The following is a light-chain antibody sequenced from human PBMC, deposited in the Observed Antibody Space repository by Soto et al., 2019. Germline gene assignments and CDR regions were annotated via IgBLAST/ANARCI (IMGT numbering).Light chain of an antibody. V-gene: IGKV3-15*01. J-gene: IGKJ3*01. CDR2: GAS. CDR3: QQYNNWPPLT. Sequence: ETVVTQSPASLSASPGERVTLSCRASQSVKTNLAWYQQKPGQAPRLLIYGASIRATDIPARFSGSGSGTEFTLTISSLQSEDFTLYYCQQYNNWPPLTFGHGTRVDI. CDR1: QSVKTN.